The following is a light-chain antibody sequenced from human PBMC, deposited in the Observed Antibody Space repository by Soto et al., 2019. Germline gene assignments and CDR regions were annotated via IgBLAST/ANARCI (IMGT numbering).Light chain of an antibody. V-gene: IGLV2-14*01. CDR1: SSDVGGYNY. CDR2: DVS. J-gene: IGLJ2*01. Sequence: QPALTQPASVSGSPGQSITISCTGTSSDVGGYNYVSWYQQHPGKAPKLMIYDVSNRPSGVSNRFSGSKSGKTASLTISGLQAEDEADYYCSSYTSSSTFVFGGGTKVTVL. CDR3: SSYTSSSTFV.